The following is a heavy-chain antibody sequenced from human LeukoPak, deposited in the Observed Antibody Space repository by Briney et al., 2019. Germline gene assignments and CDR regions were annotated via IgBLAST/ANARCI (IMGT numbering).Heavy chain of an antibody. V-gene: IGHV3-30*02. J-gene: IGHJ4*02. CDR1: GFTFSSYG. CDR2: IQYDGSNK. Sequence: GGSLRLSCAASGFTFSSYGMHWVRQAPGKGLEWVAFIQYDGSNKYYAGSVKGRFTVSRDNSKNTLSLQMNSLSAEDTAMYYCAKATLPLAAAGFFDYWGQGTQVTVSS. CDR3: AKATLPLAAAGFFDY. D-gene: IGHD6-13*01.